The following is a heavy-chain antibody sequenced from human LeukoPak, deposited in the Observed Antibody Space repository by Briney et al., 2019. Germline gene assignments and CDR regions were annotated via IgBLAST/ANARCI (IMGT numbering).Heavy chain of an antibody. CDR1: GGSISTTDRY. D-gene: IGHD4-17*01. CDR3: ARDPYNGYYGDDYYYYMDV. V-gene: IGHV4-39*02. J-gene: IGHJ6*03. Sequence: AETLSLTCTVSGGSISTTDRYWGWVRRPPGKGLEWFGIIYYSGITYHHPSLKSRVTISVDTYKNQSSLRLSSVTAADTAVYYCARDPYNGYYGDDYYYYMDVWGKGTTVTISS. CDR2: IYYSGIT.